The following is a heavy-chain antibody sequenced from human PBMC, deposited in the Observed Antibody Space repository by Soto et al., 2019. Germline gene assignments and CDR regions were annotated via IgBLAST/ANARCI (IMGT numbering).Heavy chain of an antibody. Sequence: QVQLVESGGGLVKPGGSLRLSCAASGFTFSDYYMSWIRQAPGKGLEWVSYISSSGSTIYYADSVKGRFTISRDNAKNSLYLQMNSLRAEDTAAYYCARTMVRGVMTLQHYYYMDVWGKGTTVTVSS. D-gene: IGHD3-10*01. CDR1: GFTFSDYY. J-gene: IGHJ6*03. V-gene: IGHV3-11*01. CDR3: ARTMVRGVMTLQHYYYMDV. CDR2: ISSSGSTI.